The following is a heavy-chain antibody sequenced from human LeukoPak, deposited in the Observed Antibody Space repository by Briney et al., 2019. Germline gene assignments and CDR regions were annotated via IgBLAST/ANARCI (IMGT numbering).Heavy chain of an antibody. D-gene: IGHD5-18*01. J-gene: IGHJ4*02. V-gene: IGHV3-74*01. CDR1: GFTFTNYW. CDR2: VLSDGSRI. CDR3: AKGRGYNYGYIFGYFDY. Sequence: GGSLRLSCAASGFTFTNYWMHWVRQAPGKGLVWVSRVLSDGSRITYADSVKGRFTISRDNAKNSLYLQMNSLRAEDTALYYCAKGRGYNYGYIFGYFDYWGQGTLVTVSS.